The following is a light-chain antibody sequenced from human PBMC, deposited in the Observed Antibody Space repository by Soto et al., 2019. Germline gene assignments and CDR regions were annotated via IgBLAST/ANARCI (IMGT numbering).Light chain of an antibody. V-gene: IGLV2-14*01. CDR1: NSDIGGYYY. CDR3: TSYSSSDTFYV. CDR2: QVT. J-gene: IGLJ1*01. Sequence: QSVLTQPASLSGSPGQSITISCTGTNSDIGGYYYVSWYQHHPGKAPKLLIYQVTNRPSRVSNRFSGSNSGNTASLTISGLQADDEADYYCTSYSSSDTFYVFGTGTKVTLL.